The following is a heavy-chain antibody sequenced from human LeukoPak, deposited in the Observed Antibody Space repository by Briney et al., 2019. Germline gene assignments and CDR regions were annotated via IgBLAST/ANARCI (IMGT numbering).Heavy chain of an antibody. CDR1: GGSISSYY. J-gene: IGHJ4*02. CDR2: IFYSGST. CDR3: ARGILTGLDYFDY. D-gene: IGHD3-9*01. Sequence: SETLSLTCTVSGGSISSYYWSWIRQPPGKGLEWIGYIFYSGSTNCNPSLKSRVTISADTSKNQSSLKLSSVTAADTAVYYCARGILTGLDYFDYWGQGTLVTVSS. V-gene: IGHV4-59*01.